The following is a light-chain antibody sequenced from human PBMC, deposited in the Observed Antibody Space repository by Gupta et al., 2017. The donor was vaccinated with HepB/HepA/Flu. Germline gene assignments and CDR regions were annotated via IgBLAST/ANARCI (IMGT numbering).Light chain of an antibody. Sequence: QSVLTQPPSASVTPRQTVTISCSGSSSNIGSNTVNWYQQLPGTAPKPLILTNSQRPSGVTDRFSGSKAGTYASRAIRGLQSEEEADDDGGEWEDRLTGGVFGGGTKLTV. J-gene: IGLJ3*02. CDR2: TNS. CDR1: SSNIGSNT. V-gene: IGLV1-44*01. CDR3: GEWEDRLTGGV.